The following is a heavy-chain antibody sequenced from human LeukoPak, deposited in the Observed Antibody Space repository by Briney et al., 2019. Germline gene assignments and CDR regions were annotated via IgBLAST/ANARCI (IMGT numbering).Heavy chain of an antibody. CDR2: ISWNSGSI. D-gene: IGHD3-22*01. Sequence: GGSLRLSCAASGFTFDDYAMHWVRQAPGKGLEWVSGISWNSGSIGYADSVKGRFTISRDNAKNSLYLQMNSLRAEDTAVYYCARDQDSSGYFHAFDIWGQGTMVTVSS. J-gene: IGHJ3*02. CDR1: GFTFDDYA. CDR3: ARDQDSSGYFHAFDI. V-gene: IGHV3-9*01.